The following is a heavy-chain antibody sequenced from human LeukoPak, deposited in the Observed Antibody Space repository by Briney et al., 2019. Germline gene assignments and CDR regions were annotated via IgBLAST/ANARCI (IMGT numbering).Heavy chain of an antibody. D-gene: IGHD3-22*01. Sequence: GGSLRLSCVGSGFSFSGNSMNWVRQAPGKGLEWVSGISRTSTYIYYADSVKGRFTISRDNSKNTLYLQMNSLRAGDTAVYYCANERGWLAIFDYWGQGTLVTVSS. CDR1: GFSFSGNS. CDR3: ANERGWLAIFDY. CDR2: ISRTSTYI. V-gene: IGHV3-21*04. J-gene: IGHJ4*01.